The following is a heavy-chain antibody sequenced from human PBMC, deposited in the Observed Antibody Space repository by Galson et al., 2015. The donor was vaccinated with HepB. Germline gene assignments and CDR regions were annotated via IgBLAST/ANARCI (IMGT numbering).Heavy chain of an antibody. CDR2: ISAYNGNT. V-gene: IGHV1-18*01. J-gene: IGHJ3*02. D-gene: IGHD1-26*01. CDR3: ARVQTPYSGSPDGAFDI. Sequence: SVKVSCKASGYTFTSYGISWVRQAPGQGLEWMGWISAYNGNTNYAQKLQGRVTMTTDTSTSTAYMELRSLRSDDTAVYYCARVQTPYSGSPDGAFDIWGQGTMVTVSS. CDR1: GYTFTSYG.